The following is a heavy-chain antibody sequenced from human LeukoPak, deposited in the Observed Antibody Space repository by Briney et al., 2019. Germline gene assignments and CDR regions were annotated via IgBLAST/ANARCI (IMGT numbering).Heavy chain of an antibody. CDR2: ISGSGGST. V-gene: IGHV3-23*01. CDR3: AKDPPAGIAVAGHSFES. J-gene: IGHJ4*02. CDR1: GFTFSSYA. D-gene: IGHD6-19*01. Sequence: GGSLRLSCAASGFTFSSYAMSWVRQAPGKGLEWVSAISGSGGSTYYADSVKGRFTISRDNSKNTLYLQMNSLRAEDTAVYYCAKDPPAGIAVAGHSFESRGQGTLVTVYS.